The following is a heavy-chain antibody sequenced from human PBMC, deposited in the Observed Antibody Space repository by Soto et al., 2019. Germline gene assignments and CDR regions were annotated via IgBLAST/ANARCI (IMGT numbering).Heavy chain of an antibody. CDR2: INHSGST. J-gene: IGHJ4*02. CDR1: GGCLSGYY. V-gene: IGHV4-34*01. D-gene: IGHD4-17*01. CDR3: ARGDGDYVSVN. Sequence: EPLSVTCAVYGGCLSGYYWSWIRQPPGKGLEWIGEINHSGSTNYNPSLKSRVTISVDTSKKQFSLKLSSVTAADTAVYYCARGDGDYVSVNWGQGTLVTVSS.